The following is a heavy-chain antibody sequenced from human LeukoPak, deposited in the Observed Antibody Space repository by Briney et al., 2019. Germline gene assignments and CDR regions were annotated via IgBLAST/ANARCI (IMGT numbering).Heavy chain of an antibody. CDR1: GFTFSNYW. CDR2: ISGSGGST. Sequence: PGGSLRLSCVASGFTFSNYWMSWVRQAPGKGLEWVSAISGSGGSTYYADSVKGRFTISRDNSKNTLYLQMNSLRAEDTAVYYCAKADDFWSGYNYWGQGTLVTVSS. CDR3: AKADDFWSGYNY. D-gene: IGHD3-3*01. V-gene: IGHV3-23*01. J-gene: IGHJ4*02.